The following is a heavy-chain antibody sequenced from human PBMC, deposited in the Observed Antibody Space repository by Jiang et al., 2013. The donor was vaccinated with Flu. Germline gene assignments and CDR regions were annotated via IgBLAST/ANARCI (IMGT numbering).Heavy chain of an antibody. J-gene: IGHJ5*02. D-gene: IGHD3-22*01. CDR3: AKAPSPSSSDRSGSALFDL. V-gene: IGHV3-23*01. CDR2: IRNSDGGT. CDR1: GFDIINFA. Sequence: VQLLESGGGLVRPGGSLRLSCAASGFDIINFAMSWVRQSPGRGLEWVSTIRNSDGGTYTTDSVRGRFTISRDTSKNTLYLQMNSLGSDDTAVYYCAKAPSPSSSDRSGSALFDLWGQGTLVTVSS.